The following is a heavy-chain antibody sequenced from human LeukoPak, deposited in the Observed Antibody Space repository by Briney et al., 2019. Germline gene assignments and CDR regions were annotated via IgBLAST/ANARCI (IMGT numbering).Heavy chain of an antibody. V-gene: IGHV5-51*01. J-gene: IGHJ6*03. CDR1: GYSFTSFW. CDR3: ARLDTVNYYYIDV. CDR2: IYPGDSDT. D-gene: IGHD5-18*01. Sequence: GESLKISCKGSGYSFTSFWIGWVRQMPGKGLEWMGVIYPGDSDTRYSPSFQGQVTISVDKSISTAYLQWSGLKASDTAMYYCARLDTVNYYYIDVWGKGTTVTVSS.